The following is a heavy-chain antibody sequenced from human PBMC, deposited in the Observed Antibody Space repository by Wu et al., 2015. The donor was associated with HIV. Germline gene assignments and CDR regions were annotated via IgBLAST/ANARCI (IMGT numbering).Heavy chain of an antibody. Sequence: QVQLVQSGTEVKKPGASVKVSCKTSGYIFTNYGITWVRQAPGQGLEWMGWISIHNGYTREGQRVQGRVTMTRDTATNIAYMELRRLRSDDTAVYYCARDFPVAMTTVTRRPGWFDPWGQGTLVTVSS. V-gene: IGHV1-18*01. CDR2: ISIHNGYT. J-gene: IGHJ5*02. D-gene: IGHD4-11*01. CDR3: ARDFPVAMTTVTRRPGWFDP. CDR1: GYIFTNYG.